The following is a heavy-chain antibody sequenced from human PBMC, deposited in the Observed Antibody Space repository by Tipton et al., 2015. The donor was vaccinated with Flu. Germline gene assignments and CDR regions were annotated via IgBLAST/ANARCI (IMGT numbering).Heavy chain of an antibody. Sequence: GLVKPSETLALICTVSGDSISNYYWSWIRQPPGKGLEWIAYLHHSGSTNYNPSLKSRVTISMHTSNNQFSLTLSSVTAADTAVYYCARHYLFFSDYSYMDVWGKGTTVTVSS. V-gene: IGHV4-59*08. CDR1: GDSISNYY. CDR3: ARHYLFFSDYSYMDV. J-gene: IGHJ6*03. D-gene: IGHD3-3*01. CDR2: LHHSGST.